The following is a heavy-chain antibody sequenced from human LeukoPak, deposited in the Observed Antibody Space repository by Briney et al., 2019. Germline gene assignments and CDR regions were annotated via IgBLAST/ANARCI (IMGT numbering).Heavy chain of an antibody. Sequence: GGSLRLSCAASGFTFSSYGMHWVRQAPGKGLEWVAFIRYDGSNKYHADSVKGRFTISRDNSKNTLYLQMNSLRAEDTAVYYCAKDGLGGYNWFDPWGQGTLVTVSS. CDR1: GFTFSSYG. CDR2: IRYDGSNK. J-gene: IGHJ5*02. CDR3: AKDGLGGYNWFDP. V-gene: IGHV3-30*02. D-gene: IGHD3/OR15-3a*01.